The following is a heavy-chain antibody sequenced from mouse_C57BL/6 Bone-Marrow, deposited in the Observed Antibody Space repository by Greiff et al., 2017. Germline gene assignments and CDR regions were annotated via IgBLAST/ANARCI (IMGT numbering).Heavy chain of an antibody. Sequence: DVQLVESGPGLVKPSQSLSLTCSVTGYSITSGYYWNWIRQFPGNKLEWMGYISYDGSNNYNPSLKNRISITRDTSKNQFFLKLNSVTTEDTATYYCARGRWLLPFAYWGQGTLVTVSA. CDR3: ARGRWLLPFAY. V-gene: IGHV3-6*01. J-gene: IGHJ3*01. CDR2: ISYDGSN. CDR1: GYSITSGYY. D-gene: IGHD2-3*01.